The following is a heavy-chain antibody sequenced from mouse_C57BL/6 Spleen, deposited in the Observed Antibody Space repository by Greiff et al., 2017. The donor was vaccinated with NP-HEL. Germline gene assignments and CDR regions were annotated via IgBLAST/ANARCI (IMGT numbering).Heavy chain of an antibody. CDR3: ARSPYYYGSSLYYFDY. CDR2: IYPRSGNT. CDR1: GYTFTSYG. D-gene: IGHD1-1*01. Sequence: VKLQESGAELARPGASVKLSCKASGYTFTSYGISWVKQRTGQGLEWIGEIYPRSGNTYYNEKFKGKATLTADKSSSTAYMELRSLTSEDSAVYFCARSPYYYGSSLYYFDYWGQGTTLTVSS. V-gene: IGHV1-81*01. J-gene: IGHJ2*01.